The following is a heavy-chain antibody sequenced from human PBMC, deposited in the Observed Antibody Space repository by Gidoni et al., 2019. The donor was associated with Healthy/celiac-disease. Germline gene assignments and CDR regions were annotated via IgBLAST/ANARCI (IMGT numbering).Heavy chain of an antibody. V-gene: IGHV3-30*18. CDR1: GFTFSSYG. CDR3: AKDQGNGSGSYYWGSYYYGMDV. Sequence: QVQLVESGGGVVQPGRALRRACAASGFTFSSYGMHWVRRAQGKGLEWVSVIFYDGSNKYYADSVKGRFTISRDNSKNTLYLQRNSLRAEDTSVYYCAKDQGNGSGSYYWGSYYYGMDVWGQGTTVTVSS. D-gene: IGHD3-10*01. CDR2: IFYDGSNK. J-gene: IGHJ6*02.